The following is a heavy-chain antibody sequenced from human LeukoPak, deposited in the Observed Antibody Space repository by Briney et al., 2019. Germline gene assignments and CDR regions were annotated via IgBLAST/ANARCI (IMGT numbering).Heavy chain of an antibody. Sequence: PGGSLRLSCVASGFTFNNYPMHWVRQGPGKGLVWVSRIYSDGSNIIYADSVKGRFTISRDNAKNTVYLQMNSLRAEDTAVYYCARGYNYGMDVWGQGTTVTVAS. CDR2: IYSDGSNI. V-gene: IGHV3-74*01. CDR3: ARGYNYGMDV. J-gene: IGHJ6*02. CDR1: GFTFNNYP.